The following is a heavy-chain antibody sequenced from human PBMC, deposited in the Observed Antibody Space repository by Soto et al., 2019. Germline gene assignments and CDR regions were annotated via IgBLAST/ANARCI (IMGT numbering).Heavy chain of an antibody. CDR1: GFTFSSYG. J-gene: IGHJ3*02. Sequence: GGSLRLSCAASGFTFSSYGMHWVRQAPGKGLEWVAVISYDGSNKYYADSVKGRFTISRDNSKNTLYLQMNSLRAEDTAVYYCAKALVVAHDAFDIWGQGTMVTVSS. D-gene: IGHD5-12*01. CDR3: AKALVVAHDAFDI. V-gene: IGHV3-30*18. CDR2: ISYDGSNK.